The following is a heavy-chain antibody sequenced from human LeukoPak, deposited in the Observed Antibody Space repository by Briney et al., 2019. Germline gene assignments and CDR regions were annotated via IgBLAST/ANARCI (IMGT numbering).Heavy chain of an antibody. CDR1: GFTFSSYS. J-gene: IGHJ4*02. V-gene: IGHV3-21*01. D-gene: IGHD5-18*01. CDR3: ARDRGSRGYSYGYLFDY. CDR2: ISSSSSYI. Sequence: GGSLRLSCAASGFTFSSYSMNWVRQAPGKGLEWVSSISSSSSYIYYADSVKGRFTISRDNAKNSLYLQMNSLRAEDTAVYYCARDRGSRGYSYGYLFDYWGQGTLVTVSS.